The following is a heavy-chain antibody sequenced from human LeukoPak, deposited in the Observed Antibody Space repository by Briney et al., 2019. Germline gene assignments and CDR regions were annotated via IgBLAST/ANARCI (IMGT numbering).Heavy chain of an antibody. D-gene: IGHD2-2*01. CDR3: AACSTSCLTYYYYYGMDV. CDR1: GSTFTSSA. Sequence: SVEVSCKASGSTFTSSAVQWVRQARGQRLEWIGWIVVGSGNTNYAQKFQERVTITRDMSTSTAYMELSGLRSEDTAVYYCAACSTSCLTYYYYYGMDVWGKGTTVTVSS. J-gene: IGHJ6*04. CDR2: IVVGSGNT. V-gene: IGHV1-58*01.